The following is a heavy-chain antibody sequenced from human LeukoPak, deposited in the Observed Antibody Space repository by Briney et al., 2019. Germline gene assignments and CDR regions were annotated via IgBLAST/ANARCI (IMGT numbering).Heavy chain of an antibody. CDR3: ARVVYGSGSLNWFDP. CDR2: INPNSGGT. Sequence: ASVKVSCKASGYTFTSNYMHWVRQAPGQGLEWMGWINPNSGGTNYAQKFQGRVTMTRDTSISTAYMELSRLRSDDTAVYYCARVVYGSGSLNWFDPWGQGTLVTVSS. D-gene: IGHD3-10*01. V-gene: IGHV1-2*02. J-gene: IGHJ5*02. CDR1: GYTFTSNY.